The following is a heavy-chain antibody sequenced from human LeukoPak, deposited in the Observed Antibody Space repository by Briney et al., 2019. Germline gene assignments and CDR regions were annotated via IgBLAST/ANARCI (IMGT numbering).Heavy chain of an antibody. CDR1: GGTFSSYA. V-gene: IGHV1-69*05. Sequence: ASVKVSCKASGGTFSSYAISWVRQAPGQGLEWMGGIIPIFGTANYAQKFQGRVTITRDTSASTAYMELSSLRSEDTAVYYCARGPSITMVRGVMKYYYGMDVWGQGTTVTVSS. CDR2: IIPIFGTA. J-gene: IGHJ6*02. CDR3: ARGPSITMVRGVMKYYYGMDV. D-gene: IGHD3-10*01.